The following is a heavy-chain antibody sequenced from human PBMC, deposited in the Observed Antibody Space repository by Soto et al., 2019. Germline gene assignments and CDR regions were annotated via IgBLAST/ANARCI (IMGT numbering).Heavy chain of an antibody. CDR1: GDSINNYY. Sequence: SETLSLTCNVSGDSINNYYWSWIRQPPGKGLEWIGYIYYSGTTNYYPSLKSRVTISVDTSKNQFSLKLRYMTAADTAVYHCARTRYYYGSGSYYYYYMDVWGKGTTVTVSS. CDR3: ARTRYYYGSGSYYYYYMDV. CDR2: IYYSGTT. J-gene: IGHJ6*03. V-gene: IGHV4-59*12. D-gene: IGHD3-10*01.